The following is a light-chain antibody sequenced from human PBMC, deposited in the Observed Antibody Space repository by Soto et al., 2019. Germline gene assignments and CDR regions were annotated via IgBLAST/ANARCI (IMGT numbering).Light chain of an antibody. CDR1: PDISRW. J-gene: IGKJ3*01. V-gene: IGKV1-12*02. CDR2: AAS. Sequence: DIQMTQSPSSVSASVGDRVTITCRASPDISRWLAWYQHKPGKAPQFLIYAASSLQSGVPSRFSGSGSGTDFTLTISSLQPEDFATYYCQQANSLPFTFGPGTKVD. CDR3: QQANSLPFT.